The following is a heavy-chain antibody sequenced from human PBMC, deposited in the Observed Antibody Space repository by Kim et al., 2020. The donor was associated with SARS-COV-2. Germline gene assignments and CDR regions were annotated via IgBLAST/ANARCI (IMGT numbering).Heavy chain of an antibody. CDR2: ISYDGSNK. D-gene: IGHD6-13*01. CDR3: ARDRGSGYTYYYYYYGMDV. CDR1: GFTFSSYA. Sequence: GGSLRLSCAASGFTFSSYAMHWVRQAPGKGLEWVAVISYDGSNKYYADSVKGRFTISRDNSKNTLYLQMNSLRAEDTAVYYCARDRGSGYTYYYYYYGMDVWGQGTTVTVSS. V-gene: IGHV3-30*04. J-gene: IGHJ6*02.